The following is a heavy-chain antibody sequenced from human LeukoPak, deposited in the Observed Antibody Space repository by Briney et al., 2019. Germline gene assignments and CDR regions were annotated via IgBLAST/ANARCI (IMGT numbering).Heavy chain of an antibody. CDR3: ARLTGYDWESSYDY. CDR2: INHSGST. Sequence: KPSETLSLTCAVYGGSFSGYYWSWIRQPPGKGLEWIGEINHSGSTNYNPSLKSRVTISVDTSKNRFSLRLSSVTAADTAMYYCARLTGYDWESSYDYWGQGTLVTVSS. J-gene: IGHJ4*02. CDR1: GGSFSGYY. D-gene: IGHD5-12*01. V-gene: IGHV4-34*01.